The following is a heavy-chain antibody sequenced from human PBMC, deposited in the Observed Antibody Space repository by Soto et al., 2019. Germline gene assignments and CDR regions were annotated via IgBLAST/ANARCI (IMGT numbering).Heavy chain of an antibody. Sequence: SETLSLTCAVYGGSFSGYYWSWIRQPPGKGLEWIGEINHSGSTNYNPSLKSRVTISVDTSKNQFSLKLSSVTAADTAVYYCARRSQWLVRWGQGTLVTVSS. V-gene: IGHV4-34*01. J-gene: IGHJ4*02. CDR2: INHSGST. CDR3: ARRSQWLVR. CDR1: GGSFSGYY. D-gene: IGHD6-19*01.